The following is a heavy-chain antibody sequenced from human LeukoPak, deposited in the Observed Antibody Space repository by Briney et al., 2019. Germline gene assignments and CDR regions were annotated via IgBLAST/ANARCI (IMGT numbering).Heavy chain of an antibody. V-gene: IGHV4-39*01. Sequence: PSETLSLTCTVSGGSISSSSYYWGWIRQPPGKGLEWIGSIYYSGSTYYNPSLKSRVTISVDTSKNQSSLKLSSVTAADTAVYYCARGGVSDIVVVVAAPNHDAFDIWGQGTMVTVSS. D-gene: IGHD2-15*01. CDR2: IYYSGST. J-gene: IGHJ3*02. CDR3: ARGGVSDIVVVVAAPNHDAFDI. CDR1: GGSISSSSYY.